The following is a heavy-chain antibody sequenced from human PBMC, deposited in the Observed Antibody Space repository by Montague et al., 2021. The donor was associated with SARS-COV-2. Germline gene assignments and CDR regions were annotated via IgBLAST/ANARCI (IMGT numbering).Heavy chain of an antibody. CDR1: GDSITNHY. D-gene: IGHD3-10*01. CDR3: ARDRFDFGAGRQGTIDF. V-gene: IGHV4-4*07. Sequence: SETLSLTCSVSGDSITNHYWSSIRQPAGRGLEWIGRMHFTGKTNFSPFFSSRLTMSADTSKNQFSLKLTSVTAADTAIYFCARDRFDFGAGRQGTIDFWGQGTLVTVSS. J-gene: IGHJ4*02. CDR2: MHFTGKT.